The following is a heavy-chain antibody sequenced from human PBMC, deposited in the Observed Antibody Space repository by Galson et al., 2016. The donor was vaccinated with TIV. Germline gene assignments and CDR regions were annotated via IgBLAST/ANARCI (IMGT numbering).Heavy chain of an antibody. Sequence: SLRLSCAASGFNFGFYGMHWVRQAPGKGLEWVAIIGHGGNWKGYADSVKGRFTVSRDNSKNMLFLEMSSPRVEDTAVYYCARDFRTGKYCDYWGQGTLVTVSA. CDR3: ARDFRTGKYCDY. J-gene: IGHJ4*02. V-gene: IGHV3-33*01. D-gene: IGHD2-8*02. CDR2: IGHGGNWK. CDR1: GFNFGFYG.